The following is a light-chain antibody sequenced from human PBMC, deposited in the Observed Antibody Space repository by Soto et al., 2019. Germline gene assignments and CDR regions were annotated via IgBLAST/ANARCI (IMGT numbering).Light chain of an antibody. V-gene: IGLV2-14*01. CDR1: SSDVGAYKY. CDR2: EVT. CDR3: SSFSTTSSPHVL. Sequence: QSALTQPASVSGSPGQSITISCTGTSSDVGAYKYVSWYQQHPGKAPKLIIFEVTYRPSGVSARFSGSKSGSTASLTISGLQAEDEADYFCSSFSTTSSPHVLFGGGTKLTVL. J-gene: IGLJ2*01.